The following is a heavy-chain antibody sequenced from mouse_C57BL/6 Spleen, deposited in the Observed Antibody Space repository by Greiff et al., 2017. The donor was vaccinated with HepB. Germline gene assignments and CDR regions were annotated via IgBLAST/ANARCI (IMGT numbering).Heavy chain of an antibody. D-gene: IGHD2-4*01. V-gene: IGHV1-22*01. CDR3: ARNYDYDVAWFAY. CDR2: INPNNGGT. J-gene: IGHJ3*01. CDR1: GYTFTDYN. Sequence: VQLKESGPELVKPGASVKMSCKASGYTFTDYNMHWVKQSHGKSLEWIGYINPNNGGTSYNQKFKGKATLTVNKSSSTAYMELRSLTSEDSAVYYCARNYDYDVAWFAYWGQGTLVTVSA.